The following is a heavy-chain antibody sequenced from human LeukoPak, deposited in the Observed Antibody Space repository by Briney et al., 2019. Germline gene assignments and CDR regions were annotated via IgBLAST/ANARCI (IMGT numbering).Heavy chain of an antibody. D-gene: IGHD3-3*01. Sequence: ASVKVSCKASGYTFTGYYMHWVRQAPGKGLEWMGGFDPEDGETIYAQKFQGRVTMTEDTSTDTAYMELSSLRSEDTAVYYCATTPDRITIFGVVIIGPFDYWGQGTLVTVSS. CDR2: FDPEDGET. V-gene: IGHV1-24*01. J-gene: IGHJ4*02. CDR1: GYTFTGYY. CDR3: ATTPDRITIFGVVIIGPFDY.